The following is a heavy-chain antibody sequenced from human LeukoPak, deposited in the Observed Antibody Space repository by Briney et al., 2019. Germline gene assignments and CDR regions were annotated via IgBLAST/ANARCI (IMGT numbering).Heavy chain of an antibody. J-gene: IGHJ3*02. V-gene: IGHV1-2*02. D-gene: IGHD3-22*01. CDR2: INPNSGGT. CDR3: ASSRRYYYDSSGNDAFDI. Sequence: ASVKVSCKASGYTFTGYYMHWVRQAPGQGLEWMGWINPNSGGTNYAQKFQGRVTMTGDTSITTAYMELSRLRSDDTALYYCASSRRYYYDSSGNDAFDIWGQGTMVTVSS. CDR1: GYTFTGYY.